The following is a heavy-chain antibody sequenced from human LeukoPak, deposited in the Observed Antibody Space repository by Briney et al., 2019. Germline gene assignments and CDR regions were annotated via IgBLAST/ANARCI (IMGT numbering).Heavy chain of an antibody. CDR3: ASDFWSGYYTPMGVNY. V-gene: IGHV3-74*01. CDR2: INSDGSST. J-gene: IGHJ4*02. Sequence: GRSLRLSCAASGFTSSSYWMHWVRQAPGKGLVWVSRINSDGSSTSYADSVKGRFTISRDNAKNTLYLQMNSLRAEDTAVYYCASDFWSGYYTPMGVNYWGQGTLVTVPS. CDR1: GFTSSSYW. D-gene: IGHD3-3*01.